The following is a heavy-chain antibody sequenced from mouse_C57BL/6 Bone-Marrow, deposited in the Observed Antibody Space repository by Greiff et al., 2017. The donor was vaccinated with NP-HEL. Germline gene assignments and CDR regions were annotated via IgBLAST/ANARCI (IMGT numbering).Heavy chain of an antibody. D-gene: IGHD1-1*01. CDR2: ISSGGSYT. CDR1: GFTFSSYG. Sequence: EVQRVESGGDLVKPGGSLKLSCAASGFTFSSYGMSWVRQTPDKRLEWVATISSGGSYTYYPDSVKGRFTISRDNAKDTLYLQMSSLKSEDTAMYYCARHGYYGYWGQGTTLTVSS. J-gene: IGHJ2*01. CDR3: ARHGYYGY. V-gene: IGHV5-6*01.